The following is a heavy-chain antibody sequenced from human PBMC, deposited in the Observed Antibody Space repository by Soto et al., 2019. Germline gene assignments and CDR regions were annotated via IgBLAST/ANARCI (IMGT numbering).Heavy chain of an antibody. Sequence: SETLSLTCTVSGGSIISSYYYWGWVRQPPGKGLEWIGNIYYSGSTYYSPSLKSRVTISVDTSKNQFSLKLSSVTAADTAVYYCANGNDYDYYKGPFDYWGQGTLVT. J-gene: IGHJ4*02. D-gene: IGHD3-10*01. CDR3: ANGNDYDYYKGPFDY. V-gene: IGHV4-39*01. CDR1: GGSIISSYYY. CDR2: IYYSGST.